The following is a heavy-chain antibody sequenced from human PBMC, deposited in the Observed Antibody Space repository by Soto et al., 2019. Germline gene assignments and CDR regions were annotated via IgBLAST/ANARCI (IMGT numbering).Heavy chain of an antibody. CDR3: ARTDGSGRSHGLAV. D-gene: IGHD3-10*01. J-gene: IGHJ6*02. CDR2: INVGNGNT. V-gene: IGHV1-3*01. Sequence: QVQLVQSGAEVKKPGASVKVSCKASGYTFTSYGIHWVRQAPGQRLEWIGWINVGNGNTKYSQKFQGRVTIDRDTSATRSYMDLSSLRSDDTAVYFCARTDGSGRSHGLAVWGQGSTVIV. CDR1: GYTFTSYG.